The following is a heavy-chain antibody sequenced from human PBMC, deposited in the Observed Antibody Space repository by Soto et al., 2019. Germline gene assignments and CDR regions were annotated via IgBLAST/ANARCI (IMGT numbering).Heavy chain of an antibody. D-gene: IGHD7-27*01. V-gene: IGHV2-70*13. J-gene: IGHJ6*02. Sequence: SGPTLVNPTQTLTLTCTFSGFSLNSNGMCVNWIRQPPGKALEWLALIDWDDDKYYSTSLKTRLTISRDTSKNQVVLTMTNMDPVDTATHYCARTSALPLGYPHGMDVWGQGTTVTVS. CDR2: IDWDDDK. CDR3: ARTSALPLGYPHGMDV. CDR1: GFSLNSNGMC.